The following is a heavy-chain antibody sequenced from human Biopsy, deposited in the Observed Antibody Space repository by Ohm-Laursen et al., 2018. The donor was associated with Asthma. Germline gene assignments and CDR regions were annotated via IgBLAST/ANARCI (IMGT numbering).Heavy chain of an antibody. CDR2: LIPVLGTP. CDR3: ARGYSGSDRIVYYYSSLEV. J-gene: IGHJ6*02. V-gene: IGHV1-69*13. D-gene: IGHD5-12*01. Sequence: GASVKVSCKASGDSFSNYAISWVRQAPGQGPEWMGGLIPVLGTPDHAQMFEGRVTITADESTSTAYMELSSLSSEDTAVYYCARGYSGSDRIVYYYSSLEVWGQGTTVTVSS. CDR1: GDSFSNYA.